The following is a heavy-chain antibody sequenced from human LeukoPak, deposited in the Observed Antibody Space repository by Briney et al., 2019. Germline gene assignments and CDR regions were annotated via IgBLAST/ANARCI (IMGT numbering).Heavy chain of an antibody. V-gene: IGHV4-59*08. J-gene: IGHJ2*01. D-gene: IGHD3-10*01. CDR2: IYYSGST. Sequence: SETLSLTCTVSGGSISSYYWSWIRQPPGKGLEWIGYIYYSGSTNYNPSLKSRVTISVDTSKNQFSLKLSSVTAADTAVYYCARAGSNYYGFWYFDLWGRGTLVTVSS. CDR3: ARAGSNYYGFWYFDL. CDR1: GGSISSYY.